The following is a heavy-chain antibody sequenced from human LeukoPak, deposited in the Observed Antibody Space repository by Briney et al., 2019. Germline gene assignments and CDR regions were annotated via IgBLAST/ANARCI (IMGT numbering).Heavy chain of an antibody. CDR3: ARGPRITMVRGVIRNAFDI. CDR1: GGSFSGYY. V-gene: IGHV4-34*01. CDR2: INHSGST. J-gene: IGHJ3*02. Sequence: PSETLSLTCAVYGGSFSGYYWSWIRQPPGKGLEWIGEINHSGSTNYNPSLKSRVTISVDTSKNQFSLKLSSVTAADTAVYYCARGPRITMVRGVIRNAFDIWGQGTMVTVSS. D-gene: IGHD3-10*01.